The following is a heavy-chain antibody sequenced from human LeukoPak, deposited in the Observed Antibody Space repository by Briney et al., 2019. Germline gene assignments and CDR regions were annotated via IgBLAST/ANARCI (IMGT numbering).Heavy chain of an antibody. Sequence: VGSLRLSCAASGFTFTSYSMNWVRQAPGKGLEWVSSISRSSRYIYYADSVKGRFTISRDNAKNSLYLQMNSLRAEDTAVYYCARDYYGDYYFDSWGQGTLVTVSS. CDR2: ISRSSRYI. CDR1: GFTFTSYS. J-gene: IGHJ4*02. D-gene: IGHD4-17*01. CDR3: ARDYYGDYYFDS. V-gene: IGHV3-21*01.